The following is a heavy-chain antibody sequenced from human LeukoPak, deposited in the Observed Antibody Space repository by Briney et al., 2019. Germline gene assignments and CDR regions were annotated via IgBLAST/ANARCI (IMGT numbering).Heavy chain of an antibody. CDR2: IIPIFGTA. V-gene: IGHV1-69*13. CDR1: GGTFSSYA. CDR3: ARSQYYYDSSGYYNTLYYFDY. D-gene: IGHD3-22*01. J-gene: IGHJ4*02. Sequence: SVKVSCKASGGTFSSYAISWVRQAPGQGLEWVGGIIPIFGTANYAQKFQGRVTITADESTSTAYMELSSLRSEDTAVYYCARSQYYYDSSGYYNTLYYFDYWGQGTLVTVSS.